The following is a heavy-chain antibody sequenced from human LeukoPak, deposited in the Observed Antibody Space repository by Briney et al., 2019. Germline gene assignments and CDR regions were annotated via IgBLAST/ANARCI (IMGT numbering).Heavy chain of an antibody. J-gene: IGHJ6*03. Sequence: GGSLRLSCAASGFTFSSYAMSWVRRAPGKGLEWVSYISSSGTTIYYADSVKGRFTVSRDNAKNSVYLQMNSLRAEDTAVYNCARVSFIADGFTGTLRGLRDYYYMDVWGKGTTVTVSS. CDR2: ISSSGTTI. CDR1: GFTFSSYA. V-gene: IGHV3-48*04. D-gene: IGHD6-13*01. CDR3: ARVSFIADGFTGTLRGLRDYYYMDV.